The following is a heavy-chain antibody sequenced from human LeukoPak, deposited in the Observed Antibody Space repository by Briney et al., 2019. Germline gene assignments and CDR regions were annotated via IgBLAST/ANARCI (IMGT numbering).Heavy chain of an antibody. Sequence: SETLSLTCAVYGGSFSGYYWSWIRQPPGKGLERIGEINHSGSTNYNPSLKSRVTISVDTSKNQFSLKLSSVTAADTAVYYCARGYYYDSSGSHNYFDYWGQGTLVTVSS. V-gene: IGHV4-34*01. CDR1: GGSFSGYY. CDR3: ARGYYYDSSGSHNYFDY. D-gene: IGHD3-22*01. CDR2: INHSGST. J-gene: IGHJ4*02.